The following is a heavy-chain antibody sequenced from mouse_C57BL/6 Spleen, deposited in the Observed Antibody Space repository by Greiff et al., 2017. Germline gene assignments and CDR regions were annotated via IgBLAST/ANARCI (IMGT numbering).Heavy chain of an antibody. CDR3: ARGHFITTVGYFDY. CDR2: ISDGGSYT. J-gene: IGHJ2*01. V-gene: IGHV5-4*03. D-gene: IGHD1-1*01. CDR1: GFTFSSYA. Sequence: EVKLVESGGGLVKPGGSLKLSCAASGFTFSSYAMSWVRQTPETRLEWVATISDGGSYTYYPDNVKGRFTISRDNAKNNLYLQMSHLKSEDTAMYYCARGHFITTVGYFDYWGQGTTLTVSS.